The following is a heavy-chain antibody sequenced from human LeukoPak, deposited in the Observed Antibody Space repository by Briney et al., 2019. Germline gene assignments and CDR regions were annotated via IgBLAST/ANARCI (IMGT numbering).Heavy chain of an antibody. V-gene: IGHV4-59*01. J-gene: IGHJ4*02. CDR2: IYYSGST. D-gene: IGHD3-10*01. Sequence: PSETLSLTCTVSGGSISSYYWSWIRQPPGKGLEWIGYIYYSGSTNYNPSLKSRVTISVDTSKNQFSLKLSSVTAADTAVYYCARDPVGYGSDFDDWGQGTLVTVSS. CDR1: GGSISSYY. CDR3: ARDPVGYGSDFDD.